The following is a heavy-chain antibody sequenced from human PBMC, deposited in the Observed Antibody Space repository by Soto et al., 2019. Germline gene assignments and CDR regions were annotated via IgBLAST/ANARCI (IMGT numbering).Heavy chain of an antibody. V-gene: IGHV1-2*04. CDR1: GYAFTDYY. CDR2: INPNSGGT. CDR3: ARAYSSSDDFDY. Sequence: QVQLVQSGAEVKKPGASVKVSCKASGYAFTDYYMHWVRQAPGQGLEWMGWINPNSGGTNYAQKFQGWVTITRDTSISTASTELNRDDTALYYCARAYSSSDDFDYWGQGTLVTVSS. J-gene: IGHJ4*02. D-gene: IGHD3-22*01.